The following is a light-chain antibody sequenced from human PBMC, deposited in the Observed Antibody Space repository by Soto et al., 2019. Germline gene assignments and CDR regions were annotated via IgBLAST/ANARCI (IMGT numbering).Light chain of an antibody. CDR1: QSISYTSNNKTY. Sequence: DIVMTQFPGSLALSLGERAIINCKSSQSISYTSNNKTYLAWFQQRPSQPPKLIIYWASIRESGVPGRFSGSGSGTAFTLTISSLQAEDVALYYCQQYYASPFTFGPGTKVEI. J-gene: IGKJ3*01. CDR3: QQYYASPFT. CDR2: WAS. V-gene: IGKV4-1*01.